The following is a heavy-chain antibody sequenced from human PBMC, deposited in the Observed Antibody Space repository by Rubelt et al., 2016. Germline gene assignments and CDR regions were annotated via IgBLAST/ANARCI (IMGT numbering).Heavy chain of an antibody. Sequence: QLQLQESGPGLVKPSETLSLTCTVSGGSITSTNYYWGWIRRPPGKGLEWIGEINHSGSTNYNPSLKSRVTISVDTSKNQFSLKRSSVTASDTAVYYCAAGIHGSSSWYGYVDLWGRGTLVTVSS. CDR1: GGSITSTNYY. J-gene: IGHJ2*01. CDR3: AAGIHGSSSWYGYVDL. D-gene: IGHD6-13*01. V-gene: IGHV4-39*07. CDR2: INHSGST.